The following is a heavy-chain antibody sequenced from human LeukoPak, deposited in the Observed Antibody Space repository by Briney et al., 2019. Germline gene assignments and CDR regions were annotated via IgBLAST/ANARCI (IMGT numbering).Heavy chain of an antibody. CDR1: GGSIISGNYY. CDR3: AREKAYDFWSGYEFDY. V-gene: IGHV4-61*02. J-gene: IGHJ4*02. Sequence: SQTLSLTCTVSGGSIISGNYYWTWIRQPAGKGLEWIGRISTSGSTSYNPSLKSRVTISVDTSKNQFSLRLSSVTAADTAVYYCAREKAYDFWSGYEFDYWGQGTLVTVSS. CDR2: ISTSGST. D-gene: IGHD3-3*01.